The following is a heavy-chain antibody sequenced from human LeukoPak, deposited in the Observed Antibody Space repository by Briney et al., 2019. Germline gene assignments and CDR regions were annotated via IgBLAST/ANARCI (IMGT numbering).Heavy chain of an antibody. CDR2: MYISGST. CDR3: ARDYLVGAPLDS. D-gene: IGHD1-26*01. CDR1: GVSITNYY. J-gene: IGHJ4*02. Sequence: PSETLSLTCTVSGVSITNYYWAWIRQPAGKGLEWIGRMYISGSTNYNPSLKSRVTISIDKANNQFSLKLRSVTAADTAVYYCARDYLVGAPLDSWGQGTQVPVSS. V-gene: IGHV4-4*07.